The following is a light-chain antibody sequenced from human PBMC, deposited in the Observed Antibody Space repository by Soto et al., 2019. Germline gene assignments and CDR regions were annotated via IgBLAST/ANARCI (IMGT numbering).Light chain of an antibody. CDR3: QQRSNWPPLT. Sequence: EIVLTQSPATLSLSPGERATLSCRASPSVTNYLAWYQQKPGQPPRLLIYGAFNRAAGIPARFSGSGSGTDFTLTISSLEPEDSAVYYCQQRSNWPPLTFGGGTKVEIK. J-gene: IGKJ4*01. V-gene: IGKV3-11*01. CDR1: PSVTNY. CDR2: GAF.